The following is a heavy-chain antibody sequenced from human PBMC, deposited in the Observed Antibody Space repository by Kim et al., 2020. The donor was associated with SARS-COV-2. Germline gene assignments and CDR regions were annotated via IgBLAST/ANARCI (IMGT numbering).Heavy chain of an antibody. CDR1: GDSVSSNSSA. J-gene: IGHJ4*01. CDR2: TFYRSKYYY. V-gene: IGHV6-1*01. D-gene: IGHD6-19*01. CDR3: VRGGYTSVWF. Sequence: SQTLSLTCAISGDSVSSNSSAWSWIRQSPSRGLEWLGRTFYRSKYYYDYAVSVKSRITINPDTSKNQFSLQLNSVTPEDTAVYYCVRGGYTSVWFGGQGTLVTVSS.